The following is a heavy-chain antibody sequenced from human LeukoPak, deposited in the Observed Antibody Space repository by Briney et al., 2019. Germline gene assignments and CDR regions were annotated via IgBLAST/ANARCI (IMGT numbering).Heavy chain of an antibody. CDR1: GLTFDDYA. J-gene: IGHJ4*02. D-gene: IGHD3-22*01. CDR3: AKDIDYDSSGFPDY. V-gene: IGHV3-9*01. Sequence: PGGSLRLSCAASGLTFDDYAMHWVRQAPGKGLEWVSGISWNSGSIGYADSVKGRFTISRDNAKNSLYLQMNSLRAEDTALYYCAKDIDYDSSGFPDYWGQGTLVTVSS. CDR2: ISWNSGSI.